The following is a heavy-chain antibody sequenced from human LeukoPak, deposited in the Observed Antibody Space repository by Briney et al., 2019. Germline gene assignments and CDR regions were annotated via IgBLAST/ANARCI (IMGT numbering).Heavy chain of an antibody. CDR3: TTSFYGDYRYFDY. CDR2: IKSKTDGGTT. V-gene: IGHV3-15*01. D-gene: IGHD4-17*01. J-gene: IGHJ4*02. CDR1: GFTFSNAW. Sequence: GGSLRLSCAASGFTFSNAWMSWVRQAPGKGLEWVGHIKSKTDGGTTDYSAPVKGRFTISRDDSKNTLYLQTNSLKTEDTAVYYCTTSFYGDYRYFDYWGQGTLVTVSS.